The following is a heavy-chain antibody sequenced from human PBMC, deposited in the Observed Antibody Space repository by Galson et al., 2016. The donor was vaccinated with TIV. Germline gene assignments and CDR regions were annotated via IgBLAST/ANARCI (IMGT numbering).Heavy chain of an antibody. Sequence: SLRLSCAASGFTFDSYTFHWVRQTPGKGLEWVAIISHDGNNKDFADSVQGRFTIPRDSSKNTVFLQMNSLRLEGTAVYYCTRDGRGNWKYVDYFDYWGQGTLVTVSS. V-gene: IGHV3-30-3*01. CDR2: ISHDGNNK. J-gene: IGHJ4*02. D-gene: IGHD1-7*01. CDR1: GFTFDSYT. CDR3: TRDGRGNWKYVDYFDY.